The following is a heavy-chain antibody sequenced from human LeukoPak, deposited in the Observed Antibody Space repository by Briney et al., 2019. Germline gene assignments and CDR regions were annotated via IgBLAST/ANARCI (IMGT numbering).Heavy chain of an antibody. CDR2: IRSKSNNYAT. CDR3: ARHRDPDYGDTTIFDF. Sequence: PGGSLRVSCAASGFTLSDSAMHWVRQTSGKGLEWVGRIRSKSNNYATEYAASVRGRFTISRDDSKNKVYLQLNSLKTDDTAIYYCARHRDPDYGDTTIFDFWGLGTLVTVSS. V-gene: IGHV3-73*01. CDR1: GFTLSDSA. J-gene: IGHJ4*02. D-gene: IGHD4-17*01.